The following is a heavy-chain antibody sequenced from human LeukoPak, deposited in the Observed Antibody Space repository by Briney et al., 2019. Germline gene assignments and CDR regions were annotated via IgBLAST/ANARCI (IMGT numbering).Heavy chain of an antibody. CDR3: ARDRGITMVRSHQGGYYYYGMDV. CDR2: ISAYNGNT. D-gene: IGHD3-10*01. V-gene: IGHV1-18*01. J-gene: IGHJ6*02. Sequence: GASVKVSCKASGYTFTSYGISWVRQAPGQGLEWMGWISAYNGNTNYAQKLQGRVTMTTDTSTSTAYMELRSLRSDDTAVYYCARDRGITMVRSHQGGYYYYGMDVWGQGTTVTVSS. CDR1: GYTFTSYG.